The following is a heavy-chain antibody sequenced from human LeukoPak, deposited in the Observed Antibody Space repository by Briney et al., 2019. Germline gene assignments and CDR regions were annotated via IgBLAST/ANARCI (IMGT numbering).Heavy chain of an antibody. CDR2: IYYSGST. J-gene: IGHJ4*02. V-gene: IGHV4-39*07. CDR3: ASPNYYDSSGYFDY. D-gene: IGHD3-22*01. Sequence: SETLSLTCTVSGGSISSSSYYWGRIRQPPGKGLEWNESIYYSGSTYYNPSLKSRVTISVDTSKTQFSLKLSSVTAADTAVYYCASPNYYDSSGYFDYWGQGTLVTVSS. CDR1: GGSISSSSYY.